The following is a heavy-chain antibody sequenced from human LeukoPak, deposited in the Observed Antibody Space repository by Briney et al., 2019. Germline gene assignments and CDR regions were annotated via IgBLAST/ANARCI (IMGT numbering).Heavy chain of an antibody. CDR1: GYTFTSYD. J-gene: IGHJ4*02. Sequence: ASVKVSCKASGYTFTSYDINWARQATGQGLEWMGWMNPNSGNTGYAQKFQGRVTMTRNTSISTAYMELSSLRSEDTAVYYCARAPKYCSGGSCYSDYWGQGTLVTVSS. V-gene: IGHV1-8*01. CDR2: MNPNSGNT. D-gene: IGHD2-15*01. CDR3: ARAPKYCSGGSCYSDY.